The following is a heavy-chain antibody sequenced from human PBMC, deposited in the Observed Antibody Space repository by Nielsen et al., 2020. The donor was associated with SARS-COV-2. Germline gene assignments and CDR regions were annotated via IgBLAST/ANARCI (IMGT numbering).Heavy chain of an antibody. CDR1: GGSISSSSYY. CDR2: IYYSGST. D-gene: IGHD6-19*01. CDR3: ARHWRGSGRYIDY. Sequence: SETLSLSCTVSGGSISSSSYYWGWIRQPPGKGLEWIGSIYYSGSTYYNPSLKSRVTISVDTSKNQFSLKLSSVTAADTAVYYCARHWRGSGRYIDYWGQGTLVTVSS. J-gene: IGHJ4*02. V-gene: IGHV4-39*01.